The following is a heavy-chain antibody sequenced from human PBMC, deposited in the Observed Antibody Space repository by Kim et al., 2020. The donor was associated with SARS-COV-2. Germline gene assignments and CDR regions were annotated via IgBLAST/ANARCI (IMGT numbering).Heavy chain of an antibody. CDR2: INPNSGGT. CDR1: GYTFTGYY. J-gene: IGHJ6*04. D-gene: IGHD3-10*01. V-gene: IGHV1-2*04. CDR3: ARDQYYYGSGTIYGMDV. Sequence: ASVKVSCKASGYTFTGYYMHWVRQAPGQGLEWMGWINPNSGGTNYAQKFQGWVTMTRDTSISTAYMELSRPRSDDTAVYYCARDQYYYGSGTIYGMDVWGEGTTVTDSS.